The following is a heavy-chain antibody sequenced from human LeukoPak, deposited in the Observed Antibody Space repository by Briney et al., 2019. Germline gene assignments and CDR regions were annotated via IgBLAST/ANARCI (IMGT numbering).Heavy chain of an antibody. D-gene: IGHD1-26*01. CDR3: ARDKIVGATSLDY. CDR1: GFTFSSYA. J-gene: IGHJ4*02. CDR2: ISGRGDTT. Sequence: GGSLRLSCAASGFTFSSYAMTWVRQAPGKGLQWVSTISGRGDTTYYADSVRGRFIISRDNSKNTLYLQMNSLRAEDTAVYYCARDKIVGATSLDYWGQGTLVTVSS. V-gene: IGHV3-23*01.